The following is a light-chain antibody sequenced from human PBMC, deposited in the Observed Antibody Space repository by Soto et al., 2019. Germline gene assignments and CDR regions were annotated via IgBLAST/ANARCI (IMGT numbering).Light chain of an antibody. CDR3: QSYDSSLSAPVV. J-gene: IGLJ2*01. CDR2: VNN. CDR1: SSNIGAGYD. V-gene: IGLV1-40*01. Sequence: QSVLTQPPSVSGDPGQRVTISCAGSSSNIGAGYDVHWYQQLPGTAPKLLIYVNNNRPSWVPDRFSGSKSGTSASLAITGLQAEDEADYYCQSYDSSLSAPVVFGGGTKLTVL.